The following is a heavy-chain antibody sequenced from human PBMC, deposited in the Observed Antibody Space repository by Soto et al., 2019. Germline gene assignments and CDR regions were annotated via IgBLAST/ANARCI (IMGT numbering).Heavy chain of an antibody. V-gene: IGHV4-31*03. J-gene: IGHJ6*02. Sequence: SRSLTCLNAGGYMSGVGEEWTWIRRQPGLGREWIGYIYYSGITDYNPALKSRVTISVDRSKNQFSLNLSSVTAADTAIHYWARERGGYDSSTRYCLDCWGQGTTVPGSS. D-gene: IGHD5-12*01. CDR3: ARERGGYDSSTRYCLDC. CDR1: GGYMSGVGEE. CDR2: IYYSGIT.